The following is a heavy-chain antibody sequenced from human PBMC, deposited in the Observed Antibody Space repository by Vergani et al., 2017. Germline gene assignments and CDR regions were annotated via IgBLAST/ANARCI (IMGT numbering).Heavy chain of an antibody. Sequence: QVQLVQSGAEVKKPGASVKVSCKASGYTFTGYYMHWVRQAPGQGLEWMGWINPNSGGTNYAQKFQGRVTMTRDTSISTAYMELSSLRSEDTAVYYCARDHRYCSSTSCYYWFDPWGQGTLVTVSS. V-gene: IGHV1-2*02. J-gene: IGHJ5*02. CDR3: ARDHRYCSSTSCYYWFDP. D-gene: IGHD2-2*01. CDR2: INPNSGGT. CDR1: GYTFTGYY.